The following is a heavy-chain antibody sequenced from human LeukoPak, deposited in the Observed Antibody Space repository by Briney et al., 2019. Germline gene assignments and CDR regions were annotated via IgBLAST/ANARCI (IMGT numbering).Heavy chain of an antibody. CDR3: ARDQGWLQFDY. CDR1: GFTFSRSW. CDR2: IKEDGSQT. J-gene: IGHJ4*02. Sequence: GSLRLSCTASGFTFSRSWMDWVRQAPGKGLEGVANIKEDGSQTYYMDSVRGRFTISRDNAKNSLYLQMNSLRDEDTAVYYCARDQGWLQFDYWGQGALATVSA. V-gene: IGHV3-7*01. D-gene: IGHD5-24*01.